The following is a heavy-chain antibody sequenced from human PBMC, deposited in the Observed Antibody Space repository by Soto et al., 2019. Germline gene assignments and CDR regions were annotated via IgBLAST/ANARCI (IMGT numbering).Heavy chain of an antibody. V-gene: IGHV1-69*04. J-gene: IGHJ6*02. CDR3: ARETIPQMYYYGTDV. CDR2: IIPILGIA. CDR1: GGTFSSYT. Sequence: SVKVSCKASGGTFSSYTISWVRQAPGQGLEWMGRIIPILGIANYAQKFQGRVTITADKSTSTAYMELSSLRSEDTAVYYCARETIPQMYYYGTDVWGQGTTVTVSS. D-gene: IGHD3-16*01.